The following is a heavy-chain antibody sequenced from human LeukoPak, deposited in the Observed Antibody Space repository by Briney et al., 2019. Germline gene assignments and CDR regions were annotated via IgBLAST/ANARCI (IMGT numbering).Heavy chain of an antibody. D-gene: IGHD3-9*01. Sequence: SETLSLTCTVSGGSISSSSYYWSWIRQPPGKGLEWIGEINHSGSTNYNPSLKSRVTISVDTSKNRFSLKLSSVTAADTAVYYCARRAVLRYFDWVCPFDYWGQGTLVTVSS. CDR3: ARRAVLRYFDWVCPFDY. CDR2: INHSGST. J-gene: IGHJ4*02. CDR1: GGSISSSSYY. V-gene: IGHV4-39*07.